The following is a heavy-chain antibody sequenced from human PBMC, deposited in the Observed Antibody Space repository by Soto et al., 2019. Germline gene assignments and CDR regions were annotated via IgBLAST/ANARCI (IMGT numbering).Heavy chain of an antibody. CDR3: ARSPNYYYYGFDV. J-gene: IGHJ6*02. Sequence: SLTCTVSGGSVSSGDYFWSWLRQSPGKRLEWIAYIHYSGSTNYNPSLKSRATISVDTSKSQVSLTLTSMTAADAALYYCARSPNYYYYGFDVWGQGTAVTVSS. CDR2: IHYSGST. D-gene: IGHD3-10*01. CDR1: GGSVSSGDYF. V-gene: IGHV4-61*08.